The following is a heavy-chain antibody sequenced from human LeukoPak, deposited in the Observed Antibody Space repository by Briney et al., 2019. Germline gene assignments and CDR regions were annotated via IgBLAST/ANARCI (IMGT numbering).Heavy chain of an antibody. CDR1: GFTFSDYY. CDR2: ISTKSSDT. J-gene: IGHJ3*02. V-gene: IGHV3-11*03. Sequence: PGGSLRLSCAASGFTFSDYYMTWIRQAPGKGLEWLTYISTKSSDTRYADSVKGRFTISRDNAKNSLYLQMNSLRAEDTALYYCASLLRQFTGAFDIWGQGTMVTVSS. CDR3: ASLLRQFTGAFDI. D-gene: IGHD2-15*01.